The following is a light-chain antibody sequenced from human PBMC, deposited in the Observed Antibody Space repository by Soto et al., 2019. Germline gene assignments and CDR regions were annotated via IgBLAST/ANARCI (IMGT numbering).Light chain of an antibody. CDR2: RNN. V-gene: IGLV1-47*01. CDR3: ATWDDSLTVVV. Sequence: QSVLTQPPSASETPGQRVTISCSGSSYNIGSHSVYWYQQLQGTAPKLLIYRNNKRPSGVPDRFSGSKSGSSASLAISGLRSEDAADYYCATWDDSLTVVVFGGGTKVTVL. J-gene: IGLJ3*02. CDR1: SYNIGSHS.